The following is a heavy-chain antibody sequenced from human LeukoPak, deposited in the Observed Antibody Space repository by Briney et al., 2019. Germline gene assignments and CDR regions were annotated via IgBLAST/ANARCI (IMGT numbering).Heavy chain of an antibody. CDR1: GFTFSSYG. J-gene: IGHJ4*02. Sequence: GRSLRLSCAASGFTFSSYGMHWVRQAPGKGLEWVAVISYDGSNKYYADSVKGRFTISRDNSKNTLYLQMNSLRAEDTAVYYCAKISSSGLFDYWGQGTLVTVSS. CDR2: ISYDGSNK. CDR3: AKISSSGLFDY. D-gene: IGHD6-19*01. V-gene: IGHV3-30*18.